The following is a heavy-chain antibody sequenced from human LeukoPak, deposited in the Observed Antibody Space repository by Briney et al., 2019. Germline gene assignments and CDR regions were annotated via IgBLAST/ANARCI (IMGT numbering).Heavy chain of an antibody. D-gene: IGHD3-3*01. CDR1: GGSISSSSYY. V-gene: IGHV4-39*07. J-gene: IGHJ5*02. Sequence: SETLSLTCTVSGGSISSSSYYWGWIRQPPGKGLEWIGSIYYSGSTYYNPSLKSRVTISVDTSKNQFSLKLSSVTAADTAVYYCAREPKSTPERFLEWNGGGWFDPWGQGTLVTVSS. CDR3: AREPKSTPERFLEWNGGGWFDP. CDR2: IYYSGST.